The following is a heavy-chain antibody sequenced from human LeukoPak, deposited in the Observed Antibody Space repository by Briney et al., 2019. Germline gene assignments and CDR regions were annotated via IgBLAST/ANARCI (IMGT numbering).Heavy chain of an antibody. CDR2: IVVGSGNT. D-gene: IGHD2-15*01. Sequence: SVKVSCKASGFTFTSSAMQWVRQARGQRLEWIGWIVVGSGNTNYAQKFQERVTITRDMSTSAAYMELSSLRSEDTAVYYCAAGWVCSGGSCYYYFDYWGQGTLVTVSS. CDR1: GFTFTSSA. CDR3: AAGWVCSGGSCYYYFDY. V-gene: IGHV1-58*02. J-gene: IGHJ4*02.